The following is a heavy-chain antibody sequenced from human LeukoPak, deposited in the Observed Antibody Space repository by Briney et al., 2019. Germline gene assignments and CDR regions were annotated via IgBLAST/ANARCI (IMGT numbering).Heavy chain of an antibody. CDR2: IRYEGNNE. CDR3: AKVYGTAGIDY. Sequence: GGSLKLSCATSGFTFSSYGMYWVRQAPGKGLEWVAFIRYEGNNEYYADSVKGRFTISRDNSKNTLYLQMNSLRGEDTAVYYCAKVYGTAGIDYWGQGTLVTVSS. V-gene: IGHV3-30*02. CDR1: GFTFSSYG. J-gene: IGHJ4*02. D-gene: IGHD1-1*01.